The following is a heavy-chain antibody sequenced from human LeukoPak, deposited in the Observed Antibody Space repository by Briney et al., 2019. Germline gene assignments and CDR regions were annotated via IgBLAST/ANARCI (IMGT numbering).Heavy chain of an antibody. CDR1: GYSISSGYY. CDR3: AMGMSYYYYMDV. CDR2: IYHSGST. V-gene: IGHV4-38-2*02. J-gene: IGHJ6*03. D-gene: IGHD7-27*01. Sequence: SETLSLTCTVSGYSISSGYYWGWIRQPPGKGLEWIGSIYHSGSTYYNPSLKSRVTISVDTSENQFSLKLSSVTAADTAVYYCAMGMSYYYYMDVWGKGTTVTVSS.